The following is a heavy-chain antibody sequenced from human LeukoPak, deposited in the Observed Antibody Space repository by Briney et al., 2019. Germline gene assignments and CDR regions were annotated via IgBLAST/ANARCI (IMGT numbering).Heavy chain of an antibody. V-gene: IGHV4-59*03. CDR1: GGSISTYY. J-gene: IGHJ4*02. CDR2: IYYSEVT. CDR3: ATFLREFQLFHY. Sequence: SETLSLTCTVCGGSISTYYWSWIRQPPGKGLEWIGNIYYSEVTNYNPSLKSRVTISLDTSKNQFSLRLSSVTAADTAVYYCATFLREFQLFHYWGQGTLVTVSS. D-gene: IGHD2-2*01.